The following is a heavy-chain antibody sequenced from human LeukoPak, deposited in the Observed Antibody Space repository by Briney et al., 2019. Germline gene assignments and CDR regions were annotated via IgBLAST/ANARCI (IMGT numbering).Heavy chain of an antibody. V-gene: IGHV4-39*07. CDR2: IYYSGST. D-gene: IGHD1-1*01. CDR1: GGSISSSSYY. CDR3: ARARVWYDYYFDY. Sequence: SETLSLTCTVSGGSISSSSYYWGWIRQPPGKGLEWIGSIYYSGSTYYNPSLKSRVTISVDTSKNQFSLKLSSVTAADTAVYYCARARVWYDYYFDYWGQGTLVTVSS. J-gene: IGHJ4*02.